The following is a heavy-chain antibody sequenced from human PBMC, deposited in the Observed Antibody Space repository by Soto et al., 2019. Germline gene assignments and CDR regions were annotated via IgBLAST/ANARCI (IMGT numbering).Heavy chain of an antibody. V-gene: IGHV4-30-4*01. Sequence: QVQLQESGPGLVKPSQTLSLTCTVSGGSIRSEDYYWSWIRQPPGKDLEWIGYISYCGSTAYKSSLRKRVIISCDTSKSQVSLKLNSATAADTAVYYCARVRIVGSTTFDSWGQGTLVTVSS. CDR1: GGSIRSEDYY. CDR3: ARVRIVGSTTFDS. J-gene: IGHJ4*02. D-gene: IGHD1-26*01. CDR2: ISYCGST.